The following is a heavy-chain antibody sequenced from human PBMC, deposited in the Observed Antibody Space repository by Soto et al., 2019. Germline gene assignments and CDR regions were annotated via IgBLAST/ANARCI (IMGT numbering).Heavy chain of an antibody. Sequence: SETLSLTCTVSGGSISSYYWSWIRQPPGKGLEWIWYIYYSGSTNYNPSLKSRVTISVDTSKNQFSLKLSSVTAADTAVYYCARRNYYDSSGYDYWGQGTLVTVSS. D-gene: IGHD3-22*01. CDR1: GGSISSYY. CDR3: ARRNYYDSSGYDY. V-gene: IGHV4-59*01. CDR2: IYYSGST. J-gene: IGHJ4*02.